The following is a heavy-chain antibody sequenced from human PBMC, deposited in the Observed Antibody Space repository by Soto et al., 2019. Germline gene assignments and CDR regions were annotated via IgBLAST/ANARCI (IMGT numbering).Heavy chain of an antibody. CDR3: ASCPQNCITTSPCCLFFDY. CDR1: GYTFTNFG. J-gene: IGHJ4*02. Sequence: GASVKVSCKSSGYTFTNFGISCVRQAPGQGLEWMGWISAYNGNTNYAQKFQGRVTMTTDTSTSTAYMELSSLRSEDTAVYYCASCPQNCITTSPCCLFFDYWGQGTLVTVSS. D-gene: IGHD2-2*01. CDR2: ISAYNGNT. V-gene: IGHV1-18*01.